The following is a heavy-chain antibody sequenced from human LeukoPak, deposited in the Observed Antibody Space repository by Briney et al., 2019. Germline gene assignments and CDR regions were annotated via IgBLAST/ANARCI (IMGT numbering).Heavy chain of an antibody. Sequence: PGGSLRLSCAASGFTFSSYWMSWVRQAPGKGLEWVANIKQDGSEKYYVDSVKGRFTISRDNAKNSLYLQMNSLRAEDTAVYYCARGGVLLWFGESNFDYWGQGTLVTVSS. V-gene: IGHV3-7*03. CDR1: GFTFSSYW. CDR2: IKQDGSEK. CDR3: ARGGVLLWFGESNFDY. D-gene: IGHD3-10*01. J-gene: IGHJ4*02.